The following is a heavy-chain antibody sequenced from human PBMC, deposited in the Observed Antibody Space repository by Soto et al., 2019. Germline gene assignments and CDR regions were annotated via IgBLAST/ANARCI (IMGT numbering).Heavy chain of an antibody. V-gene: IGHV3-23*01. J-gene: IGHJ4*02. Sequence: PGGSLRLSCAAPEFSFDDYAMSWLRQAPGKGLEWASSITFTGVSTYYADSVKGRFTISRDNSKDTLYLQMNSLRAEDTAIYYCAKASVWYPYFDSWGQGTLVTVSS. CDR2: ITFTGVST. D-gene: IGHD6-13*01. CDR3: AKASVWYPYFDS. CDR1: EFSFDDYA.